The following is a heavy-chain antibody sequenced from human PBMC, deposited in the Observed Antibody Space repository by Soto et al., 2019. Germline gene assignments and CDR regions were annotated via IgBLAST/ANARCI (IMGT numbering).Heavy chain of an antibody. V-gene: IGHV4-39*01. J-gene: IGHJ4*02. CDR3: AGRGYSYGTGDY. Sequence: PSETLSLTCTVSGGSISSSSYYWGWIRQPPGKGLEWIGSIYYSGSTYYNPSLKSRVTISVDTSKNQFSLKLSSVTAADTAVYYCAGRGYSYGTGDYWGQGTLVTISS. D-gene: IGHD5-18*01. CDR2: IYYSGST. CDR1: GGSISSSSYY.